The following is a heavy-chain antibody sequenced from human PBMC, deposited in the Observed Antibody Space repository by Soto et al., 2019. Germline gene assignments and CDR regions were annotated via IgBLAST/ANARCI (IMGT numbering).Heavy chain of an antibody. CDR2: IYPDDSDT. J-gene: IGHJ4*02. V-gene: IGHV5-51*01. D-gene: IGHD2-8*02. CDR1: GYSFSNFW. CDR3: ASSVLVTSTMNYFDL. Sequence: GESLTISCQASGYSFSNFWIAWVRQVPGEGLEWLGIIYPDDSDTRYSPSFLGQVTISADKSIKTTYLQWSSLKASDTAIYFCASSVLVTSTMNYFDLWGQGTLVTVSS.